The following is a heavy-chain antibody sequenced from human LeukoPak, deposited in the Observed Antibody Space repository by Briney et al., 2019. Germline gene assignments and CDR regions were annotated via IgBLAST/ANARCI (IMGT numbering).Heavy chain of an antibody. D-gene: IGHD2-2*01. CDR2: ISAYNGNT. CDR1: GYTFTSYG. CDR3: ARGPVATYYYYYYMDV. J-gene: IGHJ6*03. Sequence: GASVKVSCKASGYTFTSYGISWVRQAPGQGLEWMGWISAYNGNTNYAQKLQGRVTMTTDTSTSTAYMELRSLRSDDTAVYYCARGPVATYYYYYYMDVWGKGTTVTVSS. V-gene: IGHV1-18*01.